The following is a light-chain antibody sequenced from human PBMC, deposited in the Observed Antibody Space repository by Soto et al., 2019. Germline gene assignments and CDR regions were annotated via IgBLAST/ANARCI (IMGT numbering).Light chain of an antibody. CDR3: QQYGSSPLT. Sequence: EIVLTQSPGTLSLSPGERATLSCRASQSVSNNYLAWYQQKPGQAPRLLIYGASRRPTGIPARFSGSGSGTDFTLTISRLQPEDFAVYSCQQYGSSPLTFGGGTKVEIK. J-gene: IGKJ4*01. V-gene: IGKV3-20*01. CDR2: GAS. CDR1: QSVSNNY.